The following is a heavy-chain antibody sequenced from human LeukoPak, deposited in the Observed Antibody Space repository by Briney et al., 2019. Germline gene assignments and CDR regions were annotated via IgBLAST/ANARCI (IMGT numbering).Heavy chain of an antibody. D-gene: IGHD4-11*01. CDR2: FDVEDGET. CDR1: GHTLSDLS. Sequence: VASVKVSCKVSGHTLSDLSIHWVRQSPGKGLKWMGGFDVEDGETIYAQEFEGRVIMTEDTATETAYMELRSLRSEDTAVYYCVAEVIEVTMGDYWGQGTLVTVSS. J-gene: IGHJ4*02. V-gene: IGHV1-24*01. CDR3: VAEVIEVTMGDY.